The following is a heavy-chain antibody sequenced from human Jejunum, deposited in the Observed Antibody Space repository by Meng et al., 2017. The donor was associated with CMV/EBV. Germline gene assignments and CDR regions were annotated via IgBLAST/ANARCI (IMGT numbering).Heavy chain of an antibody. D-gene: IGHD1-1*01. Sequence: AQRVSSGCVVKPHGASSRACGESSGSTFTNDCISWWLRDPGQEVEGMGWNDNNTGNPTYAPRLTGLFVFFLDSTVSTAYLQISSLKAEDTAVYYCAPGRLATGWYYFDYWGQGTLVTVSS. CDR2: NDNNTGNP. CDR3: APGRLATGWYYFDY. CDR1: GSTFTNDC. V-gene: IGHV7-4-1*02. J-gene: IGHJ4*02.